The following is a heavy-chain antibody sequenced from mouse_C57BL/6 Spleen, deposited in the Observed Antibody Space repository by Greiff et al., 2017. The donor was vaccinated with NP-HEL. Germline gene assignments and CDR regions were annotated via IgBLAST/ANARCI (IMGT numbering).Heavy chain of an antibody. CDR3: ASGDYGSSAWFAC. D-gene: IGHD1-1*01. J-gene: IGHJ3*01. CDR1: GFTFSDYG. Sequence: EVQLVESGGGLVKPGGSLKLSCAASGFTFSDYGMHWVRQAPEKGLEWVAYISSGSSTIYYADTVKGRFTISRDNAKNTLFLQMTSLRSEDTAMYYCASGDYGSSAWFACWGQGTLVTVSA. CDR2: ISSGSSTI. V-gene: IGHV5-17*01.